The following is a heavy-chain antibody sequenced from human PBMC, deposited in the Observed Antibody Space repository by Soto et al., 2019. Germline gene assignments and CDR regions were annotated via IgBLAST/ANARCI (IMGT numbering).Heavy chain of an antibody. V-gene: IGHV3-11*01. D-gene: IGHD3-9*01. J-gene: IGHJ4*02. CDR2: IDSSGVKK. CDR1: GFTFSGLY. CDR3: ARDRCDVTGDYYDY. Sequence: PGGSLRLSCAASGFTFSGLYMSWIRQAPGKGLEWVSCIDSSGVKKYYAESVRGRFTISRDNAKNSLYLQMNSLRAEDTAVYYCARDRCDVTGDYYDYWGQGTLVTVSS.